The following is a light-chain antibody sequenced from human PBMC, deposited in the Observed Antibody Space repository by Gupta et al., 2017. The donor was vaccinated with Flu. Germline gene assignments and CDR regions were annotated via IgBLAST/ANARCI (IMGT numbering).Light chain of an antibody. J-gene: IGLJ3*02. CDR1: KLGDKY. Sequence: SYELPQPPSVSVSPGQTASITCSGDKLGDKYACWYQQKPGQSPVLVIYQDSKRPSGIPERFSGSNSGNTATLTISGTQAMDEADYYCQAWDSSTLNWVFGGGTKLTVL. V-gene: IGLV3-1*01. CDR2: QDS. CDR3: QAWDSSTLNWV.